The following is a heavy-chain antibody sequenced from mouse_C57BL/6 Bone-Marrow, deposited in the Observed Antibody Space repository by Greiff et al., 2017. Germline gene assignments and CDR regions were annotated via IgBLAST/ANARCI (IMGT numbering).Heavy chain of an antibody. Sequence: QVQLKESGAELVRPGTSVKVSCKASGYAFTNYLIEWVKQRPGQGLEWIGVINPGSGGTNYNEKFKGKATLTADRSSSTAYMQLSSLTSEDSAVYFCARMGGSSPYYFDYWGQGTTLTVSS. V-gene: IGHV1-54*01. CDR2: INPGSGGT. J-gene: IGHJ2*01. D-gene: IGHD1-1*01. CDR3: ARMGGSSPYYFDY. CDR1: GYAFTNYL.